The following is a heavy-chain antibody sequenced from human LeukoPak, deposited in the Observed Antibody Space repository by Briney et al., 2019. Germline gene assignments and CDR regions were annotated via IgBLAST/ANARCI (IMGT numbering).Heavy chain of an antibody. Sequence: SETLSLTCTVSGGSISSSSYYWGWIRQPPGKGLEWIGSIYYSGSTYYNPSLKSRVTISVDTSKNQFSLKLSSVTAADTAVYYCARHTKSSSGYYEMGYWGQGTLVTVSS. D-gene: IGHD3-22*01. J-gene: IGHJ4*02. V-gene: IGHV4-39*01. CDR1: GGSISSSSYY. CDR2: IYYSGST. CDR3: ARHTKSSSGYYEMGY.